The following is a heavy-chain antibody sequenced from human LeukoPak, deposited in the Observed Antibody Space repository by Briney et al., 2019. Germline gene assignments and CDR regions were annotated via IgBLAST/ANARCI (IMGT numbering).Heavy chain of an antibody. Sequence: GGSLRLSCAASGFTFSSFDMHWVRQPTGQGLEWVSTIGTASDTYYPGYVEGRFTLSRDNAKNSLYLQMNSLTAGDTAVYYCARGPPRGKYYYMDVWGKGTTVTVSS. CDR2: IGTASDT. J-gene: IGHJ6*03. CDR1: GFTFSSFD. D-gene: IGHD1-1*01. V-gene: IGHV3-13*01. CDR3: ARGPPRGKYYYMDV.